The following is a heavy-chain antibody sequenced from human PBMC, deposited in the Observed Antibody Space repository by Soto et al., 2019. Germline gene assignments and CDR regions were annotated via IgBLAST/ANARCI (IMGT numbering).Heavy chain of an antibody. D-gene: IGHD1-20*01. CDR2: INADYGNT. J-gene: IGHJ5*02. Sequence: QLQLVQSGTELKKPGASVKVSCKASGYTFTNYGITWVRQAPGQGLEWMGWINADYGNTNYEQKFQGRVTMTTDTSTNTAHQELRGLRSYGTAVYYWARKSLNNFNWFDPWGQGTLVTVSS. CDR1: GYTFTNYG. V-gene: IGHV1-18*04. CDR3: ARKSLNNFNWFDP.